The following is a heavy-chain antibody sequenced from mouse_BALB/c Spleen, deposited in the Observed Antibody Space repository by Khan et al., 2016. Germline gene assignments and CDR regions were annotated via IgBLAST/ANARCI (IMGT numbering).Heavy chain of an antibody. CDR1: GYTFTNYG. V-gene: IGHV9-3-1*01. D-gene: IGHD1-1*01. CDR2: INTYTGEP. J-gene: IGHJ1*01. Sequence: QIHLVQSGPELKKPGETVKISCKASGYTFTNYGMNWVKQAPGKDLKWMGWINTYTGEPTYADDFKGRFAFSLETSASTAYLQINNLRNEDTATYFCARYRYYYGSSKYFDVWGAGTTVTVSS. CDR3: ARYRYYYGSSKYFDV.